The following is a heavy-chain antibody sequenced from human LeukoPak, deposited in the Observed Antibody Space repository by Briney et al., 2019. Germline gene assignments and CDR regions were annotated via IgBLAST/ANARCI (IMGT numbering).Heavy chain of an antibody. CDR2: TNPNSGNT. V-gene: IGHV1-8*01. Sequence: ASVKVSCKASGYTFTSYDINWVRQATGQGLEWMGWTNPNSGNTGYAQKFQGRVTMTRNTSISTAYMELSSLRSEDTAVYYCARGSKTRWARVYYYYMNVWGKGTTVTVSS. CDR3: ARGSKTRWARVYYYYMNV. J-gene: IGHJ6*03. CDR1: GYTFTSYD. D-gene: IGHD1-26*01.